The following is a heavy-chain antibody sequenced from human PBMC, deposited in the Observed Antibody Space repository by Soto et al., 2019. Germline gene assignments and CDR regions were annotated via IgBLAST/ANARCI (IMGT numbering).Heavy chain of an antibody. V-gene: IGHV4-61*01. CDR1: GGSVSSGSYY. CDR3: ARAGTAGNGGWVDP. D-gene: IGHD6-13*01. J-gene: IGHJ5*02. Sequence: SETLSLTCTVSGGSVSSGSYYLSWIRQPPGKGLEWIGYIYYSGSTNYNPSLKSRVTISVDTSKNQFSLKLSSATAADKAVYYCARAGTAGNGGWVDPWGKGTVVTVSS. CDR2: IYYSGST.